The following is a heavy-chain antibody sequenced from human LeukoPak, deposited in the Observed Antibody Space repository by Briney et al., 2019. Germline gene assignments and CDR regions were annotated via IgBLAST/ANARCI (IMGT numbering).Heavy chain of an antibody. V-gene: IGHV1-46*01. Sequence: ASVKVSCKTSGYTFTAYYMHWVRQAPGQGLEWMGIINPSGGDTSYAQKFQGRLTMTRDTSSNTVYMELTSLRSEDTAVYYCAREVMDNLRFDYWGQGTLVTVSS. J-gene: IGHJ4*02. CDR1: GYTFTAYY. D-gene: IGHD1-14*01. CDR3: AREVMDNLRFDY. CDR2: INPSGGDT.